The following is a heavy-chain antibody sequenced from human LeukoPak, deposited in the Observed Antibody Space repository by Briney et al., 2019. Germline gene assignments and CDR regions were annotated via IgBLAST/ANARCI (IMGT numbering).Heavy chain of an antibody. V-gene: IGHV3-30*01. D-gene: IGHD3-10*01. CDR3: AKDLNTYGSGSSTDY. Sequence: GGSLRLSCAASGFPFSTYAMHWVRQAPAKGPEWVAVISYDGSKKYYADSVKGRFTISRDNSKNTLYLQMNSLRPEDTGVYYCAKDLNTYGSGSSTDYWGQGALVTVSS. CDR1: GFPFSTYA. J-gene: IGHJ4*02. CDR2: ISYDGSKK.